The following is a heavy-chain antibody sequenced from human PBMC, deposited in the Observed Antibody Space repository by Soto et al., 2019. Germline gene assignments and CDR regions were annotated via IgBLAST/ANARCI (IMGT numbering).Heavy chain of an antibody. V-gene: IGHV1-69*11. J-gene: IGHJ6*02. CDR1: GVTFSTST. CDR2: IIPILGTA. Sequence: VQLVQSGAEVRKPGSSVKVSCQVSGVTFSTSTITWVRQAPGQGLEWMGSIIPILGTAKSTQKCQGRDTITADESASVAYRELSSLTSEDTAVYYCARAGFVSGWNEFSGMDVWGQGTTVTFSS. CDR3: ARAGFVSGWNEFSGMDV. D-gene: IGHD6-19*01.